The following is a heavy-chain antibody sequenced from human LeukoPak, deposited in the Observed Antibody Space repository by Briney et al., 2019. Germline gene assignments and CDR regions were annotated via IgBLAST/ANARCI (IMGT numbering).Heavy chain of an antibody. Sequence: GGSLRLSCSASGFTFSTYWMSWVRQAPGKGLEWVSAISGSGGSTYYADSVKGRFTISRDNSKNTLYLQMNSLRAEDTVVYYCARAGGLRIAVAPIDPWGQGTLDTVSS. J-gene: IGHJ5*02. V-gene: IGHV3-23*01. CDR1: GFTFSTYW. D-gene: IGHD6-19*01. CDR3: ARAGGLRIAVAPIDP. CDR2: ISGSGGST.